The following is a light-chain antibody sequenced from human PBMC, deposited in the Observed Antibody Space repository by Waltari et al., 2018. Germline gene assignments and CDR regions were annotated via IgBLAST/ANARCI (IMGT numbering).Light chain of an antibody. Sequence: ERVTLSCRASQSVSRFVAWYQQKPGQAPRLLISGASTRATGIPARFSGSGSGTEFTLTISSLQSEDFAIYYCQQYNYWPPLTFGGGTKLEIK. CDR2: GAS. CDR1: QSVSRF. V-gene: IGKV3-15*01. J-gene: IGKJ4*01. CDR3: QQYNYWPPLT.